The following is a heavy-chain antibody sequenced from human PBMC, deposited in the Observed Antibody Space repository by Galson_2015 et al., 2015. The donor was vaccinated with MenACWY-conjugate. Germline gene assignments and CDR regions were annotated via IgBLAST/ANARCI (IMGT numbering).Heavy chain of an antibody. CDR1: GFTFSSYA. D-gene: IGHD5-18*01. J-gene: IGHJ6*02. V-gene: IGHV3-30*04. CDR3: ARDRGGYSYGYYYYYGMDV. CDR2: ISYDGSNK. Sequence: LRLSCAASGFTFSSYALHWVRQAPGKGLEWVAVISYDGSNKYYADSVKGRFTISRDNSKNTLYLQMNSLRAEDTAVYYCARDRGGYSYGYYYYYGMDVWGQGTTVTASS.